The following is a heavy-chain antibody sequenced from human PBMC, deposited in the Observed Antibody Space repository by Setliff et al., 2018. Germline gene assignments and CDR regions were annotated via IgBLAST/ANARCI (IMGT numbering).Heavy chain of an antibody. J-gene: IGHJ3*02. CDR3: ARGGNDYKWGAFDI. Sequence: PSETLSLTCTVSGGSISSYYWSWIRQPPGKGLGWIGYIYYSGSTNYNPSLKSRVTISVDTSKNQFSLKLSSVTAADTAVYYCARGGNDYKWGAFDIWGQGTMVTVSS. CDR2: IYYSGST. V-gene: IGHV4-59*01. CDR1: GGSISSYY. D-gene: IGHD4-4*01.